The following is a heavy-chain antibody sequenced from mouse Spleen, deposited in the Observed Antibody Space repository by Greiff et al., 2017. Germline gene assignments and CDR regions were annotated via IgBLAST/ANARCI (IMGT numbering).Heavy chain of an antibody. Sequence: EVQRVESGGGLVQPGGSLRLSCATSGFTFTDYYMSWVRQPPGKALEWLGFIRNKANGYTTEYSASVKGRFTISRDNSQSILYLQMNTLRAEDSATYYCARDSTTVVAKGFDYWGQGTTLTVSS. D-gene: IGHD1-1*01. CDR3: ARDSTTVVAKGFDY. J-gene: IGHJ2*01. CDR1: GFTFTDYY. V-gene: IGHV7-3*02. CDR2: IRNKANGYTT.